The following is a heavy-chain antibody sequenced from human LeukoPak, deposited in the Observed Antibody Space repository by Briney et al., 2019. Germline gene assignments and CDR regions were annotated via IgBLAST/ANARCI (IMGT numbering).Heavy chain of an antibody. J-gene: IGHJ4*02. CDR3: ATVGSGNYLRYYFDY. Sequence: GGSLRLSCAVSGFTFGSSAVSWVRQAPGKGLEWVSSIYGRGGSTYYADSVKGRFSISRDDSKNTLHLQMNSLRAADTAIYYCATVGSGNYLRYYFDYWGQGTLVTVSS. V-gene: IGHV3-23*01. CDR2: IYGRGGST. CDR1: GFTFGSSA. D-gene: IGHD1-26*01.